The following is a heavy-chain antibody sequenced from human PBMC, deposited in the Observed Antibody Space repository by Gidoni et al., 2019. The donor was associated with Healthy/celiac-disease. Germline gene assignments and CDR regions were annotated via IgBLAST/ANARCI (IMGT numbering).Heavy chain of an antibody. CDR3: AKDSNYGYDFWSGYYQNAFDI. D-gene: IGHD3-3*01. Sequence: EVQLLESGGGLVQPGGSLRLSCAASGFTFSSYAMSWVRPAPGKGLEWVSAISGSGGSTYYADSVKGRFTISRDNSKNTLYLQMNSLRAEDTAVYYCAKDSNYGYDFWSGYYQNAFDIWGQGTMVTVSS. V-gene: IGHV3-23*01. J-gene: IGHJ3*02. CDR2: ISGSGGST. CDR1: GFTFSSYA.